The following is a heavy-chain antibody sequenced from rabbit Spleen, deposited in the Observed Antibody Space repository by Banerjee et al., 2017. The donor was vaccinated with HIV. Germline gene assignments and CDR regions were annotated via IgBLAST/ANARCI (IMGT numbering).Heavy chain of an antibody. D-gene: IGHD1-1*01. Sequence: QLEESGGGLVKPEGSLTLTCKASGFDFSSYYMSWVRQAPGKGLEWIGYIDPVFGSAYYASWVNGRFSISRENTQNTVSLQLNSLTAADTATYFCARDLPDVIGWNLDLWGPGTLVTVS. CDR3: ARDLPDVIGWNLDL. J-gene: IGHJ4*01. CDR2: IDPVFGSA. CDR1: GFDFSSYY. V-gene: IGHV1S7*01.